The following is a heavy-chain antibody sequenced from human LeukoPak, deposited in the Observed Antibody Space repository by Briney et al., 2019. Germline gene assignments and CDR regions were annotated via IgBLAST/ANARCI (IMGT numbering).Heavy chain of an antibody. Sequence: GGSLRLSCAASGFTFSDYTMHWVRQAPGKGLEYVSAISSNGGSTYYANSVKGRFTISRDNSKNTLYLQMGSLRDEDTAVYYCARDFDPDYWGQGTLVTVSS. J-gene: IGHJ4*02. D-gene: IGHD3-9*01. CDR2: ISSNGGST. CDR1: GFTFSDYT. V-gene: IGHV3-64*01. CDR3: ARDFDPDY.